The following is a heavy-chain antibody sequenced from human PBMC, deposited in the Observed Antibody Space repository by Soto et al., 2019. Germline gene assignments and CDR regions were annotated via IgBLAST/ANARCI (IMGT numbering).Heavy chain of an antibody. CDR2: ISGSGGST. Sequence: GKGLEWVSAISGSGGSTYYADSVKGRFTISRDNSKNTLYLQMNSLRAEDTAVYYCAKDREARPGDFDYWGQGTLVTVSS. V-gene: IGHV3-23*01. D-gene: IGHD6-6*01. CDR3: AKDREARPGDFDY. J-gene: IGHJ4*02.